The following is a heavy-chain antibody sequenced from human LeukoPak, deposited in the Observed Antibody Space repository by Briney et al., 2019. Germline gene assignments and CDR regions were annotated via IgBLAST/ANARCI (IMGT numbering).Heavy chain of an antibody. CDR2: INAGNGNT. J-gene: IGHJ4*02. Sequence: GASVKVSCKASGYTFTSYAMHWVRQAPGQRLERMGWINAGNGNTKYSQKFQGRVTITRDTSASTAYMELSSLRSEDTAVYYCASSGSGGYDILTGYYKLDYWGQGTLVTVSS. D-gene: IGHD3-9*01. V-gene: IGHV1-3*01. CDR1: GYTFTSYA. CDR3: ASSGSGGYDILTGYYKLDY.